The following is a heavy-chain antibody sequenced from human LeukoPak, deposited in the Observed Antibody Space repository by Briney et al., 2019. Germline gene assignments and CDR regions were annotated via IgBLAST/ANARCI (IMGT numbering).Heavy chain of an antibody. J-gene: IGHJ4*02. D-gene: IGHD5-18*01. CDR3: ASSGYSYGYMQGYYFDY. V-gene: IGHV3-21*01. CDR2: ISSRSSYI. Sequence: GRSLRLSCAASGFTFSSYSMNWVRQAPGKGLEWVSSISSRSSYIYYADSVKGRFTISRDDAKNSLYLQMNSLRAEDTAVYYCASSGYSYGYMQGYYFDYWGQGTLVTVSS. CDR1: GFTFSSYS.